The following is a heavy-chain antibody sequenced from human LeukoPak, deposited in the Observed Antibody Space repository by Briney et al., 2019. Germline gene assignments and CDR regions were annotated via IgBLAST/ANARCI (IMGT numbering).Heavy chain of an antibody. CDR2: IYYSGST. Sequence: PSETLSLTCTVSGGSISSSSYYWGWIRQPPGKGLEWIGSIYYSGSTYYNPSLKSRVTISVDTSKNQFSLKLSSVTAADTAVYYCARLPYDFWSGFPHYFDYWGQGTQVTVSS. V-gene: IGHV4-39*01. J-gene: IGHJ4*02. CDR3: ARLPYDFWSGFPHYFDY. D-gene: IGHD3-3*01. CDR1: GGSISSSSYY.